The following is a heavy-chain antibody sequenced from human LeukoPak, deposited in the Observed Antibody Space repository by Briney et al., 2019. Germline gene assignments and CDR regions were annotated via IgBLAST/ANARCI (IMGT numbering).Heavy chain of an antibody. CDR2: MNPNSGNT. D-gene: IGHD2-8*01. J-gene: IGHJ6*02. Sequence: GASVKVSCKASGYTFTSYDINWVRQATGQGLEWMGWMNPNSGNTGYAQKFRGRVTMTRNTSISTAYMELSSLRSEDTAVYYCARGKLGYCTNGVCYFYYGMDVWGQGTTVTVSS. V-gene: IGHV1-8*01. CDR1: GYTFTSYD. CDR3: ARGKLGYCTNGVCYFYYGMDV.